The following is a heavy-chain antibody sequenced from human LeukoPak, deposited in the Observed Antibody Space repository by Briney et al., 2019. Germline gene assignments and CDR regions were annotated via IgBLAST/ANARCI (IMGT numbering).Heavy chain of an antibody. CDR2: MNPNSGNT. CDR1: GYTFTSYD. D-gene: IGHD3-22*01. CDR3: ARGYYDSSGYYFAPPTLGY. Sequence: GASVKVSCKAFGYTFTSYDINWVRQATGHGLEWMGWMNPNSGNTGYAQKFQGRATMTRNTSISTAYMELSSLRSEDTAVYYCARGYYDSSGYYFAPPTLGYWGQGTLVTVSS. V-gene: IGHV1-8*01. J-gene: IGHJ4*02.